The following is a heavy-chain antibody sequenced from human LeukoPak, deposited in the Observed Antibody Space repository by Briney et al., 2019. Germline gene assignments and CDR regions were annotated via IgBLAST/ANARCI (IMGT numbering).Heavy chain of an antibody. D-gene: IGHD3-22*01. CDR1: GGSFSGYY. J-gene: IGHJ4*02. Sequence: SETLSLTCAVYGGSFSGYYWSWIRQPPGKGLEWIGEINHSGSTNYNPSLKSRVTISVDTSKNQFSLKLSSVTAADTAVYYCARVYYYDSSGVFDYWGQGTLVTVSS. V-gene: IGHV4-34*01. CDR3: ARVYYYDSSGVFDY. CDR2: INHSGST.